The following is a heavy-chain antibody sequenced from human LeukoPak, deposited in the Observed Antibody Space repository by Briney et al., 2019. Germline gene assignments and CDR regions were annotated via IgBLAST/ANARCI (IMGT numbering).Heavy chain of an antibody. Sequence: SETLSLTCTVSGGSISSYYWSWIRQPPGKGLEWIGYIYYSGSTNYNPSLKSRVTISVDTSKNHFSLNLSSVTAADTAVYYCARDDSGTYAALDYWGQGTLVTVSS. CDR2: IYYSGST. CDR3: ARDDSGTYAALDY. D-gene: IGHD1-26*01. V-gene: IGHV4-59*12. CDR1: GGSISSYY. J-gene: IGHJ4*02.